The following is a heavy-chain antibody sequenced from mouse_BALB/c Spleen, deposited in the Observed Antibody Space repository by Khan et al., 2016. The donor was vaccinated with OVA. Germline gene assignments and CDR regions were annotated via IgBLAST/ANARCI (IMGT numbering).Heavy chain of an antibody. J-gene: IGHJ1*01. V-gene: IGHV9-3-1*01. CDR2: INTYTGEP. CDR1: GYTFTNYG. CDR3: ARAATYGFFDG. Sequence: QIQLVQSGPELKKPGETAKISCKASGYTFTNYGMNWVQQAPGKGLKWMGWINTYTGEPTYADDFKGRFAFSLETSANTAYLQINNLKNEDTATYFGARAATYGFFDGWGAGTTVTVSS.